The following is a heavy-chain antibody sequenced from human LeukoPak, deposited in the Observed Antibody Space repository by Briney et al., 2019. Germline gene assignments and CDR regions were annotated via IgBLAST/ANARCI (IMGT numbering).Heavy chain of an antibody. Sequence: PGGSLRLSCVGSGFIFGKYAMTWVRQAPGKGLEWVSTISGGGDSTWNADSVKGRFTVSRDNSKNTLYLQMSSLRVEDTAVYYCVRAVAEFDYWGQGTLVTVSS. CDR2: ISGGGDST. CDR3: VRAVAEFDY. D-gene: IGHD6-19*01. V-gene: IGHV3-23*01. CDR1: GFIFGKYA. J-gene: IGHJ4*02.